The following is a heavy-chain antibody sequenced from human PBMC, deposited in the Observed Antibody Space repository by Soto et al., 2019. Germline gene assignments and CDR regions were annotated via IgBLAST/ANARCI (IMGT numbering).Heavy chain of an antibody. V-gene: IGHV1-18*01. J-gene: IGHJ4*02. Sequence: QIQLAQSGAEVKKPGASVKVSCKASGFTFSDYGFSWVRQAPGRGLEWMGWISAFNGETNYTQKSEGRVAMTTDAATTTAYMELRSLTVDDTAVYYCVRDQQWLLPVPLNFDYWGQGTVVTVSS. CDR2: ISAFNGET. CDR3: VRDQQWLLPVPLNFDY. D-gene: IGHD6-19*01. CDR1: GFTFSDYG.